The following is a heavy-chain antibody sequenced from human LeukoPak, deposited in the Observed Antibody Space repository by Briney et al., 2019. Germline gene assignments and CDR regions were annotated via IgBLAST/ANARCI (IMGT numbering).Heavy chain of an antibody. V-gene: IGHV3-23*01. CDR3: ATGEYYFDF. D-gene: IGHD3-16*01. CDR2: ISDSGHDT. J-gene: IGHJ4*02. Sequence: GGSLRLSCAASGFTFPNYDMSWVRQAPGKGLEWVSTISDSGHDTSYADSVKGRFTISRDNSKNTLYLQMSSLRAEDTALYYCATGEYYFDFWGQGTLVTVSS. CDR1: GFTFPNYD.